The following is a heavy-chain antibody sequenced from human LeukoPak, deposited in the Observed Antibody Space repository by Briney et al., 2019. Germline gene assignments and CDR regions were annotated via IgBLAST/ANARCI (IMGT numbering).Heavy chain of an antibody. CDR2: ISSSSSTI. CDR1: GFTFSSYS. V-gene: IGHV3-48*01. D-gene: IGHD2-15*01. J-gene: IGHJ6*03. CDR3: ARDLCSGGSCYSSGLYYYYYMDV. Sequence: PGTSLRLSCAASGFTFSSYSMNWVRQAPGKGLEWVSYISSSSSTIYYADSVKGRFTISRDNAKNSLYLQMNSLRAEDTAVYYCARDLCSGGSCYSSGLYYYYYMDVWGKGTTVTVSS.